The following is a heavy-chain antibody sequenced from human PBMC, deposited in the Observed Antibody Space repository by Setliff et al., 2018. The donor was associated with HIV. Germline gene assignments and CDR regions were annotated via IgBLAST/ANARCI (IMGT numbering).Heavy chain of an antibody. J-gene: IGHJ6*03. CDR3: ARVPTRATADYYYYYMDV. CDR2: ISSGST. D-gene: IGHD6-13*01. Sequence: SETLSLTCTVSGGSISSYYWSWIRQPPGKGLEWIGYISSGSTNYNPSLKSRVTISVDTSKNQFSLKLSSVTAADTAVYYCARVPTRATADYYYYYMDVWGKGTTVTVSS. CDR1: GGSISSYY. V-gene: IGHV4-4*08.